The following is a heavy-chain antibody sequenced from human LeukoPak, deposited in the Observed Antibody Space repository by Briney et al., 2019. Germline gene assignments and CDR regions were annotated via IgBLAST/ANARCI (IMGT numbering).Heavy chain of an antibody. D-gene: IGHD3-3*01. V-gene: IGHV4-38-2*01. CDR3: ARHYYDFWSGYYLYFDY. CDR1: GYSISSCYY. Sequence: PSETLSLTCAVSGYSISSCYYWGWIRQPPGKGLERSGSIYHSGSTYYNPSLKSRVTISVDTSKNQFSLKLSSVTAADTAVYYCARHYYDFWSGYYLYFDYWGQGTLVTVSS. CDR2: IYHSGST. J-gene: IGHJ4*02.